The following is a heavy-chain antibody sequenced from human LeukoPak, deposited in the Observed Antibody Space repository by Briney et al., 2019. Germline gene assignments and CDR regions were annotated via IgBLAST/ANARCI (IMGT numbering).Heavy chain of an antibody. CDR3: ARPSARDYYGSGSYYFDY. J-gene: IGHJ4*02. V-gene: IGHV1-2*02. D-gene: IGHD3-10*01. CDR1: GYTFTSYY. Sequence: ASVKVSCKASGYTFTSYYMHWVRQAPGQGLEWMGWINPNSGGTNYAQKFQGRVTMTRDTSISTAYMELSRLRSDDTAVYYCARPSARDYYGSGSYYFDYWGQGTLVTVSS. CDR2: INPNSGGT.